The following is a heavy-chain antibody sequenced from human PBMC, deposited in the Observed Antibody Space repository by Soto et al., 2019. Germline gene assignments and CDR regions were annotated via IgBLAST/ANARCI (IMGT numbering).Heavy chain of an antibody. V-gene: IGHV3-30-3*01. CDR2: ISDNGNTK. D-gene: IGHD2-8*02. CDR1: GFNFGLYA. Sequence: PGGSLRLSCPASGFNFGLYAMNWARQAPGKGLEWVEVISDNGNTKYFADSVRGLFTVSRASSKNVLYLEMSSLRPEDTAEYFCARDPGGYPIGVFNIWGQGSMVT. CDR3: ARDPGGYPIGVFNI. J-gene: IGHJ3*02.